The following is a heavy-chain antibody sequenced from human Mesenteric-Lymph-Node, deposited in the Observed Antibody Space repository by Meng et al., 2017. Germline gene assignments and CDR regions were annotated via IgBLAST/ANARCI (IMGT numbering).Heavy chain of an antibody. V-gene: IGHV3-23*01. CDR3: ARDPLYYDFWSGYYRDDYGMDV. D-gene: IGHD3-3*01. J-gene: IGHJ6*02. CDR1: GFTVSSNY. Sequence: GESLKISCAASGFTVSSNYMSWVRQAPGKGLEWVSAISGSGGSTYYADSVKGRFTISRDNSKNTLYLQMNSLRAEDTAVYYCARDPLYYDFWSGYYRDDYGMDVWGQGTTVTVSS. CDR2: ISGSGGST.